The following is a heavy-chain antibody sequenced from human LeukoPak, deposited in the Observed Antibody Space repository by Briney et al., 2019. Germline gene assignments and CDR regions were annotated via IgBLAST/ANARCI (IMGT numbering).Heavy chain of an antibody. CDR2: IYSGGST. D-gene: IGHD2-2*02. Sequence: TGGSLRLSCAASGFTVSSNYMSWVRQAPGKGLEWVSVIYSGGSTYYADSVKGRFTISRDNSKNTLYLQMNSLRAEDTAVYYCARGGKCSSTSCYKVGMDVWGKGTTVTVSS. J-gene: IGHJ6*03. CDR3: ARGGKCSSTSCYKVGMDV. CDR1: GFTVSSNY. V-gene: IGHV3-53*01.